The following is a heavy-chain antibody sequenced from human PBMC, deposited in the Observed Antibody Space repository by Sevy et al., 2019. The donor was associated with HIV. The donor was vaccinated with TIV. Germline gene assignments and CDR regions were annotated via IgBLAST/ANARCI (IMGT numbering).Heavy chain of an antibody. CDR2: ISGSGGST. V-gene: IGHV3-23*01. D-gene: IGHD3-3*01. CDR3: ARRPDFGVVIPTGVMDV. Sequence: GGSLRLSCAASGFTFSTYAMTWVRQAPGKGLQWVSVISGSGGSTYYADSVKGRFTISRDNSKNTMYLQMNSLRAEYTAVYYCARRPDFGVVIPTGVMDVWGQGTTVTVSS. J-gene: IGHJ6*02. CDR1: GFTFSTYA.